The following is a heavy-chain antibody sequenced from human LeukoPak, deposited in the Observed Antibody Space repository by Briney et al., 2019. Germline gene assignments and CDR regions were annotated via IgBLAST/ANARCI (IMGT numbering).Heavy chain of an antibody. CDR3: ARGYDILTGYYFDY. Sequence: GGSLRLSCAASGFTFSSYVMHWVRQAPGKGLEWVAVISYDGSNKYYADSVKGRFTISRDNSKNTLYLQMNSLRAEDTAVYYCARGYDILTGYYFDYWGQGTLVTVSS. CDR2: ISYDGSNK. CDR1: GFTFSSYV. V-gene: IGHV3-30-3*01. D-gene: IGHD3-9*01. J-gene: IGHJ4*02.